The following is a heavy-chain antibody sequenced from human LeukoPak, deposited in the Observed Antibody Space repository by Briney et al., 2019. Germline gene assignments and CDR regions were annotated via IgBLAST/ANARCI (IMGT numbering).Heavy chain of an antibody. CDR2: IYSGGST. V-gene: IGHV3-53*01. D-gene: IGHD1-26*01. CDR1: GFTVSSNY. Sequence: GGSLRLSCAASGFTVSSNYMSWVRQAPGKGLEWVSVIYSGGSTYYADSVKGRFTISRDNSKNTLYLQMNSLRAEDTAVYYCASTGGSYYPFGAFDIWGQGTMVTVSS. CDR3: ASTGGSYYPFGAFDI. J-gene: IGHJ3*02.